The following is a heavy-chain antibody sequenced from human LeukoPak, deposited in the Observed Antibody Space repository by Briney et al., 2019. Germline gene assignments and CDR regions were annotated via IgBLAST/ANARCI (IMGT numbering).Heavy chain of an antibody. CDR2: IWFDGSKK. V-gene: IGHV3-33*01. CDR3: ARVANITTFGMDV. CDR1: GFTFSSYG. J-gene: IGHJ6*02. Sequence: TGRSLRLSCAASGFTFSSYGMHWVRQVRQAPGEGPEWVAVIWFDGSKKYYSDSVKGRFTISRDNSKNTLYLQMNSLRAEDTAVYYCARVANITTFGMDVWGQGTTVAVSS. D-gene: IGHD3-9*01.